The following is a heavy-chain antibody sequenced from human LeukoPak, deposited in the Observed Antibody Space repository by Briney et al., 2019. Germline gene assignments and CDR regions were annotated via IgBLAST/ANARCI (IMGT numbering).Heavy chain of an antibody. V-gene: IGHV3-48*03. Sequence: GGSLRLSCAASGFTFSSYEMNWVRQAPGKGLEWVSYISSGSTIYDADSVKGRFTISRDNAKNSLYLQMNSLRAEDTAVYYCARESIAVAGAPFDYWGQGILVTVSS. CDR3: ARESIAVAGAPFDY. CDR2: ISSGSTI. D-gene: IGHD6-19*01. CDR1: GFTFSSYE. J-gene: IGHJ4*02.